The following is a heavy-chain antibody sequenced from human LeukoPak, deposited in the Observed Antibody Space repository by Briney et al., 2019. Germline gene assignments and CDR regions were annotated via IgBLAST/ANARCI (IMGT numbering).Heavy chain of an antibody. J-gene: IGHJ4*02. Sequence: GGSLRLSCAASGFTYSHYGMHWVRQAPGKGLEWVAVIWSDGTEKYYGDAVKGRFTISRDNSRNTLYLQMNSLRGEDTAVYYCARDAERGFDYSNSLNYWGQGTLVTVSS. D-gene: IGHD4-11*01. V-gene: IGHV3-33*08. CDR1: GFTYSHYG. CDR3: ARDAERGFDYSNSLNY. CDR2: IWSDGTEK.